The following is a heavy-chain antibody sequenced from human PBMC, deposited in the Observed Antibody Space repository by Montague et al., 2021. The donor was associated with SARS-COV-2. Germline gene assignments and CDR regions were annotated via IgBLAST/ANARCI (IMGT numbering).Heavy chain of an antibody. CDR1: GEPISGFF. D-gene: IGHD4-17*01. Sequence: SETLSLTCSVSGEPISGFFWNWIRQPTGKGLEWIGLIYPGGNTNXNPSLKSRVTISVDTSKNQFSLNLSSVTAADTAVYYCASVYTVTYYFDYWGRGTLVTVSS. CDR2: IYPGGNT. V-gene: IGHV4-4*07. CDR3: ASVYTVTYYFDY. J-gene: IGHJ4*02.